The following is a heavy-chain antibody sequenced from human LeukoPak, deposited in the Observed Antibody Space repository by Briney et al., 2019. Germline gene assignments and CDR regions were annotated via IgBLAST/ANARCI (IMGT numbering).Heavy chain of an antibody. V-gene: IGHV3-33*01. D-gene: IGHD6-6*01. CDR1: GFTFSSYG. Sequence: GGSLRLSCAASGFTFSSYGMHWVRQAPGKGLEWVAVIWYDGSNIYYADSVKGRFTISRDNSKNTLYLQMNSLRAEDTAVYYCARGIAARLFDYWGQGTLVTVSS. CDR2: IWYDGSNI. J-gene: IGHJ4*02. CDR3: ARGIAARLFDY.